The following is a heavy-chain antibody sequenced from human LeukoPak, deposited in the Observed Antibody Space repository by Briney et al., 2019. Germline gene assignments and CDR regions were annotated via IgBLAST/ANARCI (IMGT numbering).Heavy chain of an antibody. D-gene: IGHD3-22*01. Sequence: GGSLRLSCAASGFTVSSNYMSWVRQAPGKGLEWVSVIYSGGSTYYADSVKGRFTISRDNSKNTLYLQMNSLRAEDTAVYYYAREVVYYFDYWGQGTLVTVSS. J-gene: IGHJ4*02. CDR1: GFTVSSNY. CDR3: AREVVYYFDY. V-gene: IGHV3-66*01. CDR2: IYSGGST.